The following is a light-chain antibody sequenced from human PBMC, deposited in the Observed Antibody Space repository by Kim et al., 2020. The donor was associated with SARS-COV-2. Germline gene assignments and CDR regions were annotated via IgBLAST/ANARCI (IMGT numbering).Light chain of an antibody. CDR2: DAS. CDR3: HQYIRSPYS. J-gene: IGKJ2*03. Sequence: EILLTQSPGTLSLSPGERATLSCRANQRISSNYLAWYQHKPGQSPRLLIHDASNRATGIPDRSSGSGSGTDFTLTISRLEPEDFAVYYCHQYIRSPYSFGQGTKLEI. V-gene: IGKV3-20*01. CDR1: QRISSNY.